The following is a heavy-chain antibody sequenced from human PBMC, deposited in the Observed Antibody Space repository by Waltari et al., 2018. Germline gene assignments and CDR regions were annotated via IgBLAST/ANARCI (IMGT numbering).Heavy chain of an antibody. CDR2: VKPDRTST. CDR1: GFTFSIFW. Sequence: EVQLVESGGGLVHPGGSLRLSCEASGFTFSIFWIHWVRHLPGKGLVWDSHVKPDRTSTEYGDTVEGRFTISRDKAKNTLYLQMNSLRAEDTASYYCVRDLYGRDDVWGQETIVTVSS. D-gene: IGHD3-10*02. CDR3: VRDLYGRDDV. V-gene: IGHV3-74*03. J-gene: IGHJ3*01.